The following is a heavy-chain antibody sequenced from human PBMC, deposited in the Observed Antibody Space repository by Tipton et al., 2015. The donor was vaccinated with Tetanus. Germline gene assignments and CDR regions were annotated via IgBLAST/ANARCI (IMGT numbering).Heavy chain of an antibody. Sequence: TLSLTCTISGGSISRYYWAWIRQTPGKGLEWIGYIDYNGSTKYNPSLRSRVTLSLDTSKNQISMRLTSVTAADTAVYYCEREDYFDISAFDIWGHGTMVTVSS. CDR1: GGSISRYY. D-gene: IGHD2/OR15-2a*01. J-gene: IGHJ3*02. V-gene: IGHV4-59*01. CDR2: IDYNGST. CDR3: EREDYFDISAFDI.